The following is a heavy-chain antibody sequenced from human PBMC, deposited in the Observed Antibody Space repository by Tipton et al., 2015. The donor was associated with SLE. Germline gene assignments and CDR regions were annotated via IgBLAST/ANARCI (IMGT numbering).Heavy chain of an antibody. V-gene: IGHV3-7*01. J-gene: IGHJ4*02. CDR2: IEEDGSIQ. D-gene: IGHD6-13*01. CDR3: ARGDYSS. Sequence: SLRLSCVVSGFTFRRYWMSWVRQAPGKGLEWVSCIEEDGSIQHYVDSVRGRFTISRDNTKNSLYLQMDSLRVEDTAVYYCARGDYSSWCQGALVTVSS. CDR1: GFTFRRYW.